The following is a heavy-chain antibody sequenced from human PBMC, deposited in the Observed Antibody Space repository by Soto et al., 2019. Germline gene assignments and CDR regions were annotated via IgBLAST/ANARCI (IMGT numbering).Heavy chain of an antibody. D-gene: IGHD1-26*01. V-gene: IGHV4-38-2*01. CDR2: IYHSGST. Sequence: PSETLSLTCAVPGYSLSSGHYWGWVRQPPGKGLEWIGSIYHSGSTYYNPSLKSRFTISVDTSNNQFSLKVTSVTAADTAVYYCARVGFRGSYHYYFDFWGQGTLVTVSS. CDR1: GYSLSSGHY. CDR3: ARVGFRGSYHYYFDF. J-gene: IGHJ4*02.